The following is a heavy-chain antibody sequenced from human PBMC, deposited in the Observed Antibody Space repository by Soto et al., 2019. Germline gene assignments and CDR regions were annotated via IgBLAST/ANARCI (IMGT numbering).Heavy chain of an antibody. V-gene: IGHV3-33*01. CDR2: IWYDGSKE. CDR1: GFTLITYG. J-gene: IGHJ4*02. Sequence: QVQLVESGGGVVQPGRSLRLSCAASGFTLITYGMYWVRQAPGKGLEWVAVIWYDGSKEYYADSVKGRFTISRDNAKNTMYLQMNSLRAEDTAVYYCARDLAGGGNPIDYWGQGTLVTVSS. CDR3: ARDLAGGGNPIDY. D-gene: IGHD2-15*01.